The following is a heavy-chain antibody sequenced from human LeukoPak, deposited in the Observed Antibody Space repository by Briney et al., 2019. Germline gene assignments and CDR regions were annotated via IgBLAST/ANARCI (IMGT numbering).Heavy chain of an antibody. V-gene: IGHV3-15*07. CDR3: AWGGAQHYES. Sequence: GGSLRLSCAVSGLTVSDVWMNWVRQSAGRGLEWVGRIKSKMAGGTADYAAPVKGRFTISRDDSRNTVDLQMNGLAVEDTALYYCAWGGAQHYESWGQGTLVTVSS. J-gene: IGHJ4*02. CDR1: GLTVSDVW. D-gene: IGHD3-16*01. CDR2: IKSKMAGGTA.